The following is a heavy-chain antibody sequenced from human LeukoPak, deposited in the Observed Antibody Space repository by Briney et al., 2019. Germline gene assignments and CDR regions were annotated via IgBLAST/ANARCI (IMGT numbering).Heavy chain of an antibody. D-gene: IGHD3-16*01. Sequence: SETLSLTCTVSDYSISSANYWGWIRQPPGKGLEWIGSIYYSGSTYYNPSLKSRVTISVDTSKNQFSLKLSSVTAADTAVYYCARQGSVGHASYLLVYWGQGTLVTVSS. V-gene: IGHV4-38-2*02. CDR2: IYYSGST. J-gene: IGHJ4*02. CDR1: DYSISSANY. CDR3: ARQGSVGHASYLLVY.